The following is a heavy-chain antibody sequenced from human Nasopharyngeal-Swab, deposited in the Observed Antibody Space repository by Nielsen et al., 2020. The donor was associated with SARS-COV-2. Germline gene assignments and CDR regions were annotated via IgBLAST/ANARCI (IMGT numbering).Heavy chain of an antibody. J-gene: IGHJ5*02. V-gene: IGHV7-4-1*02. Sequence: ASVKVSCKASGYTFTSYAMNWVRQAPGQGLVWMGWINTNTGNPTYAQGLTGRFVFSLDTSVSTAYLQSSSLKAEDTAVYYCARANRIAAAGTYWFDPWGQGTLVTVSS. CDR1: GYTFTSYA. CDR2: INTNTGNP. D-gene: IGHD6-13*01. CDR3: ARANRIAAAGTYWFDP.